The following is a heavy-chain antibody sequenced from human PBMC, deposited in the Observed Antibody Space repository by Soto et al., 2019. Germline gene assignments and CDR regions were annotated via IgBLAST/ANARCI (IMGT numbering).Heavy chain of an antibody. CDR1: GGTFSSYA. D-gene: IGHD3-3*01. V-gene: IGHV1-69*13. J-gene: IGHJ4*02. CDR2: IIPIFGTA. CDR3: AGAYYDFWSGYSQNYFDY. Sequence: SVKVSCKASGGTFSSYAISWVRQAPGQGLEWMGGIIPIFGTANYAQKFQGRVTITADESTSTAYMELSSLRSEDTAVYYCAGAYYDFWSGYSQNYFDYWGQGTLVTVSS.